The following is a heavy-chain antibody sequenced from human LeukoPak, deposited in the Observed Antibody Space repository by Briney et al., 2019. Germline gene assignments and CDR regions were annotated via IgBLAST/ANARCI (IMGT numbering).Heavy chain of an antibody. J-gene: IGHJ4*02. V-gene: IGHV3-21*01. CDR1: GIAFRSFT. CDR3: AKDLSHYSNYGVFDY. D-gene: IGHD4-11*01. Sequence: PGGSLRLSCAASGIAFRSFTMHWVRQAPGKGLEWVSSITPTSTSTVYADSVKGRFTISRDNAKNSLYLQMNSLRAEDTAVYYCAKDLSHYSNYGVFDYWGQGTLVTVSS. CDR2: ITPTSTST.